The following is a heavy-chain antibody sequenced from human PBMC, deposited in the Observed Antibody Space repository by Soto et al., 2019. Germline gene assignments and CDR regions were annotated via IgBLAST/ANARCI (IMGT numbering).Heavy chain of an antibody. CDR3: AKDWRPITVDDAFDI. CDR2: ISGRGGST. V-gene: IGHV3-23*01. Sequence: GGSLRLSCAASGFTFSTYAMNWVRQAPGQGLEWVSTISGRGGSTHYADSVKGRFTISRDNSKNTLYLQMNSLRAEDTAVYYCAKDWRPITVDDAFDIWGQGTTVTVSS. J-gene: IGHJ3*02. D-gene: IGHD3-3*01. CDR1: GFTFSTYA.